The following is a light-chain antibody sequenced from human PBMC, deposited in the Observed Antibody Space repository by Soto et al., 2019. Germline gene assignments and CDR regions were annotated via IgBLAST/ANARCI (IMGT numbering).Light chain of an antibody. V-gene: IGKV3-20*01. CDR1: QSVRSSY. CDR2: GAS. CDR3: QQYDLSPGT. J-gene: IGKJ1*01. Sequence: EIVLTQSPGTLSLSPGERATLSCRASQSVRSSYLAWYQQQPGQAPRLLIYGASSRATGIPDRFSGSGSGTDFTLTISRLEPEDFAVYYCQQYDLSPGTFGQGTKVEIK.